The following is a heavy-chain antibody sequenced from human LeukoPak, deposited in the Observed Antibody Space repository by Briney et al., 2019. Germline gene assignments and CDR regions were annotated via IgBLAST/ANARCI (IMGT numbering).Heavy chain of an antibody. Sequence: GGSLRLSCAASGFTFSNHGMQWVRQAPGKGREGGAVISHDGSSKYYADSVKGRFTISRDNSKNTLFLQMDSLATEDTAVYFCARVDWEGSGTYYFDSWGQGTLVTVSS. J-gene: IGHJ4*02. CDR2: ISHDGSSK. CDR1: GFTFSNHG. D-gene: IGHD1-26*01. V-gene: IGHV3-30-3*01. CDR3: ARVDWEGSGTYYFDS.